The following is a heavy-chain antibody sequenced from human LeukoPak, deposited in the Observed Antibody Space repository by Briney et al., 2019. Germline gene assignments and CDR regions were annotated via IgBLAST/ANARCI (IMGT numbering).Heavy chain of an antibody. Sequence: ASVKVSCKASGYPFTSYGISWVRQAPGQGLEWMGWISAYNGNTNYAQKLQGRVTMTTDTSTSTAYMELRSLRSDDTAVYYCARDGNRQTTVVTPAVWWFDPWGQGTLVTVSS. D-gene: IGHD4-23*01. CDR3: ARDGNRQTTVVTPAVWWFDP. V-gene: IGHV1-18*01. J-gene: IGHJ5*02. CDR2: ISAYNGNT. CDR1: GYPFTSYG.